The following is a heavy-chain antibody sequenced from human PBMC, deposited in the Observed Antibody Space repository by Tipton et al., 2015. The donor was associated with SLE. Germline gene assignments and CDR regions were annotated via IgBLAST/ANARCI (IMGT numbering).Heavy chain of an antibody. J-gene: IGHJ6*03. Sequence: TLSLTCTVSGGSISSSSYYWGWIRQPPGKGLEWIGSIYYSGSTYYNPSLKSRVTISVDTSKNQFSLKLSSVTAADTAVYYCARVNSWYYYYMDVWGKGTTVTVSS. CDR2: IYYSGST. D-gene: IGHD2-15*01. CDR1: GGSISSSSYY. V-gene: IGHV4-39*07. CDR3: ARVNSWYYYYMDV.